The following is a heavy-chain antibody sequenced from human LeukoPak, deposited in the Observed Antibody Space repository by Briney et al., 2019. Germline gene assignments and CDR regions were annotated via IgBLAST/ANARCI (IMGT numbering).Heavy chain of an antibody. Sequence: TETLSLTCTVSGGSISTYYWNWIRQPPGKGLEWIGYIYHSGSTNYNPSLQSRVTISVDTSKNQFSLNLNSVTAADTAVYYCARGGAARLHFQNWGQGTLVTVSS. D-gene: IGHD6-6*01. J-gene: IGHJ1*01. CDR3: ARGGAARLHFQN. CDR1: GGSISTYY. CDR2: IYHSGST. V-gene: IGHV4-59*01.